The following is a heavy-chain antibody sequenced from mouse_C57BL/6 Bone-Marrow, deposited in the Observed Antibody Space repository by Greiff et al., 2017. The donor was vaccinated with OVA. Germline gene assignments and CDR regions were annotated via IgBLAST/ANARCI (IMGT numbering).Heavy chain of an antibody. J-gene: IGHJ3*01. Sequence: QVQLQQSGPELVKPGASVTISRKASGYAFSSSWMNWVKQRPGKGLEWIGRIYPGDGDTKYNGKFKGKATLTADKSPSTAYMHLRSLTSEDYAVYFCSRDDYLAWFAYWGQGTLVTVSA. CDR1: GYAFSSSW. V-gene: IGHV1-82*01. CDR3: SRDDYLAWFAY. D-gene: IGHD2-4*01. CDR2: IYPGDGDT.